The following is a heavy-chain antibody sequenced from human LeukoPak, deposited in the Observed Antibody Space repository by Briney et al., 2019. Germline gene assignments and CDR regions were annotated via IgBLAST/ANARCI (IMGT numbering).Heavy chain of an antibody. Sequence: GGSLRLSCAASGFTFSSYAMSWVRQAPGKGLEWVSPISGSGGSTYYADSVKGRFTISRDNSKNTLYLQMNSLTAEDTAVYYCAKDHDIVVLPAAMVYWGQGTLVTVSS. V-gene: IGHV3-23*01. CDR3: AKDHDIVVLPAAMVY. CDR2: ISGSGGST. CDR1: GFTFSSYA. D-gene: IGHD2-2*01. J-gene: IGHJ4*02.